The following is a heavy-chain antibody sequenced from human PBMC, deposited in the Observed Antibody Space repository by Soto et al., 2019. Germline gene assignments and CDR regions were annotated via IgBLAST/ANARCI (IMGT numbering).Heavy chain of an antibody. CDR3: ARGGGYTLSLQRGDFDY. CDR2: IYYSGST. Sequence: QVQLQESGPGLVKPSETLSLTCTVSGGSISSYYWSWIRQPPGKGLGWIGYIYYSGSTNYNPSLKSRVTISVDTSKNQFSLKLSSVTAADTAVYYCARGGGYTLSLQRGDFDYWGQGTLVTVSS. D-gene: IGHD5-18*01. J-gene: IGHJ4*02. CDR1: GGSISSYY. V-gene: IGHV4-59*01.